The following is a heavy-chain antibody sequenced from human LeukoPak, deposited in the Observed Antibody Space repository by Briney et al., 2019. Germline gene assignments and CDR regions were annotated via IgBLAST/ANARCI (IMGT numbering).Heavy chain of an antibody. CDR1: GGTFSSYA. CDR3: ARDRPITGTTPRGYFDY. V-gene: IGHV1-69*15. D-gene: IGHD1-20*01. CDR2: IIPIFGTA. J-gene: IGHJ4*02. Sequence: GSSVKVSCKASGGTFSSYAISWVRQAPGQGLEWMGRIIPIFGTANYAQKFQGRVTITADESTSTAYMELSSLRSEDTAVYYCARDRPITGTTPRGYFDYWGQGTLVTVSS.